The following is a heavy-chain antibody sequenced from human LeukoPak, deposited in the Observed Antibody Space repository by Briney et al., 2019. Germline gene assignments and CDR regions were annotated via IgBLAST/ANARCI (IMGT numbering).Heavy chain of an antibody. CDR1: GGSISSSSYY. D-gene: IGHD1-26*01. Sequence: QPSETLSLTCTVSGGSISSSSYYWGWIRQPPGKGLEWIGSIYYSGSTYYNPSLKSRVTISVDTSKNQFSLKLSSVTAADTAVYYCARHRLSSGSSYSILDYWGQGTLVTVSS. V-gene: IGHV4-39*01. J-gene: IGHJ4*02. CDR2: IYYSGST. CDR3: ARHRLSSGSSYSILDY.